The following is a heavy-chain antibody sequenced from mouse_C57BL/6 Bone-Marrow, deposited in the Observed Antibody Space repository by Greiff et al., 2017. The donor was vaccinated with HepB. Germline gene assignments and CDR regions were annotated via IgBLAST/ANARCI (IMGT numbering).Heavy chain of an antibody. D-gene: IGHD2-2*01. CDR1: GYTFTDYY. V-gene: IGHV1-26*01. J-gene: IGHJ4*01. CDR3: ANRLHHYYAMDY. CDR2: INPNNGGT. Sequence: EVQLQQSGPELVKPGASVKISCKASGYTFTDYYMNWVKQSHGKSLEWIGDINPNNGGTSYNQKFKGKATLTVDKSSSTAYMELRSLTSEDSAVYYCANRLHHYYAMDYWGQGTSVTVSS.